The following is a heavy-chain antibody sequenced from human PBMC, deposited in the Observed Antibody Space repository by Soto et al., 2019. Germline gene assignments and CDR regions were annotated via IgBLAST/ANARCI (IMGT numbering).Heavy chain of an antibody. CDR1: GYTFTSYG. CDR2: IIAYNGNT. D-gene: IGHD1-1*01. J-gene: IGHJ5*02. Sequence: GASVKVSCKASGYTFTSYGISWVRQAPGQGLEWMGWIIAYNGNTNYAQKLQGRVTMTTDTSTSTAYMELRSLRSDDTAVYYCARDRPSPRTTKFTFDPWGQGTLGTVSS. V-gene: IGHV1-18*01. CDR3: ARDRPSPRTTKFTFDP.